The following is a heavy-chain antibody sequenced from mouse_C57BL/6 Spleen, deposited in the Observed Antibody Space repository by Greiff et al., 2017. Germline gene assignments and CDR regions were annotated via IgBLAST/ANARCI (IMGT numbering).Heavy chain of an antibody. CDR2: IWSDGST. CDR1: GFSFTSYG. D-gene: IGHD6-1*01. CDR3: ARHHKGNYDAMDY. V-gene: IGHV2-6-1*01. J-gene: IGHJ4*01. Sequence: VQLQQSGPGLVAPSQSLSITCTASGFSFTSYGVHWVRQPPGKGLEWLVVIWSDGSTTYNSALKSRLSISKDNSKSHVFLNMNSLQTDDTAMYYCARHHKGNYDAMDYWGQGTSVTVSS.